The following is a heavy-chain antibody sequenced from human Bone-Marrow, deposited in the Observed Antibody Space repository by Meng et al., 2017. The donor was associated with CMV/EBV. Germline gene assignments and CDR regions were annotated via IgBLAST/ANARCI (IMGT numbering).Heavy chain of an antibody. J-gene: IGHJ6*01. CDR1: GGSVSRGGFY. D-gene: IGHD4/OR15-4a*01. CDR3: TLGLWWHGMDV. V-gene: IGHV4-61*08. Sequence: SETLSLTCTVAGGSVSRGGFYWSWIRQPPGKGLEWIRYIYYSGSTNYNPSLKSRVTISVDTSKNQFSLKLSSVTAADTAVYYCTLGLWWHGMDVWGQGTTVTVSS. CDR2: IYYSGST.